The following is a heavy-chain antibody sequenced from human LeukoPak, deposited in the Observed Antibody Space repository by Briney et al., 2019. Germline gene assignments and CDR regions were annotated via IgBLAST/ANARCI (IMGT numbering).Heavy chain of an antibody. Sequence: GESLKISCKAPGYSLTSYWIGWVRQMPGKGLEWMGVIYPGDSVTRYSPSFQGQVTISADKSISTAYLQWSSLKASDTAMYYCARRRTTIWYFDLWGRGTLVTVSS. CDR2: IYPGDSVT. V-gene: IGHV5-51*01. D-gene: IGHD1-1*01. J-gene: IGHJ2*01. CDR1: GYSLTSYW. CDR3: ARRRTTIWYFDL.